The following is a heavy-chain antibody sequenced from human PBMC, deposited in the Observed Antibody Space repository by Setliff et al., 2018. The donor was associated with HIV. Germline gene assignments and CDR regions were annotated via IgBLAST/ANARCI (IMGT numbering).Heavy chain of an antibody. CDR1: GYTFTSYY. Sequence: ASVKVSCKASGYTFTSYYIHWVRQAPGQGLEWMGRIIPSSGGTNYAQKFQGRVTMTRDTSISTAYMELSRLRSDDTAVYYCASKLYCSGYEDWFDPWGQGTLVTVSS. CDR3: ASKLYCSGYEDWFDP. V-gene: IGHV1-2*06. D-gene: IGHD2-15*01. CDR2: IIPSSGGT. J-gene: IGHJ5*02.